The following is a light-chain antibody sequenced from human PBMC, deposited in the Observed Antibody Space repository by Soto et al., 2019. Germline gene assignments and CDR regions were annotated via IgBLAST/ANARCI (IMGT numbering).Light chain of an antibody. CDR2: AAS. CDR3: QKYNSAPLT. Sequence: DIQMTQSPSSLSASVGDRVTITCRASQGISSYLAWYQRKPGKVPKLLIYAASTLQSGVPSRFSGSGSGTDFTLTISSLQPEDVATYYCQKYNSAPLTFGGGPKVEIK. J-gene: IGKJ4*01. V-gene: IGKV1-27*01. CDR1: QGISSY.